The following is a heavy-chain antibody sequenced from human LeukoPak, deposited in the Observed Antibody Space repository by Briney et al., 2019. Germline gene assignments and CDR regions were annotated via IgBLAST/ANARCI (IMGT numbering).Heavy chain of an antibody. V-gene: IGHV4-34*01. CDR3: ARAVLYSSSWSGFDP. Sequence: SETLSLTCAVYGGSFSGYYWSWIRQPPGKGLEWIGEINHSGSTNYNPSLKSRVTISVDTSKNQFSLKLSSVTAADTAVYYCARAVLYSSSWSGFDPWGQGTLVTVSS. D-gene: IGHD6-13*01. CDR2: INHSGST. CDR1: GGSFSGYY. J-gene: IGHJ5*02.